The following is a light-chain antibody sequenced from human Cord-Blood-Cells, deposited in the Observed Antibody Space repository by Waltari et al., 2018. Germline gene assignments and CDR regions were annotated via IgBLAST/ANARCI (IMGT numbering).Light chain of an antibody. CDR1: QSVSSSY. Sequence: ELVLQQSPATLSLFPGERAPLSCRASQSVSSSYLAWYQQKPGQAPRLLIYGASSRATGIPDRFSGSGSGTDFTLTISRLEPEDFAVYYCQQYGSSPPVTFGPGTKVDIK. V-gene: IGKV3-20*01. CDR3: QQYGSSPPVT. J-gene: IGKJ3*01. CDR2: GAS.